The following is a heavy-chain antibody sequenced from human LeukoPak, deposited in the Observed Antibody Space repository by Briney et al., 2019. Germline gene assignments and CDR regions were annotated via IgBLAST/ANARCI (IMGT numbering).Heavy chain of an antibody. V-gene: IGHV3-48*03. CDR3: AKETTLGVYYMDV. CDR1: GFTFSSYE. J-gene: IGHJ6*03. D-gene: IGHD4-23*01. CDR2: ISSSGSTI. Sequence: GGSLRLSCAASGFTFSSYEMNWVRQAPGKGLEWVSYISSSGSTIYYADSVKGRFTISRDNAKNTLYLQMNSLRAEDTAVYYCAKETTLGVYYMDVWGKGTTVTISS.